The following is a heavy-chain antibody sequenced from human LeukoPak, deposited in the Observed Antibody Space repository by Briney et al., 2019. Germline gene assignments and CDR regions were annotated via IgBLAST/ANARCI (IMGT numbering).Heavy chain of an antibody. CDR3: ATSYSSSWFFFDY. CDR1: GGSISSGGYS. D-gene: IGHD6-13*01. J-gene: IGHJ4*02. Sequence: PSQTLSLTCAVSGGSISSGGYSWSWIRQPPGKGLEWIGYIYHSGSTYYNPSLKSRVTISVDRSKNQFSLKLSSVTAADTAVYYCATSYSSSWFFFDYWGRGTLVTVSS. CDR2: IYHSGST. V-gene: IGHV4-30-2*01.